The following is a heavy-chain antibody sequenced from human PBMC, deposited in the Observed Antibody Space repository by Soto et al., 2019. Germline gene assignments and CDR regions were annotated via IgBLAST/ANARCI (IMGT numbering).Heavy chain of an antibody. CDR2: IYYSGST. Sequence: SETLSLTCTVSGGSISSGDYYWSWIRQPPGKGLEWIGYIYYSGSTYYNPSLKSRVTISVDTSKNQFSLKLSSVTAADTAVYYCARVEQYCSSTSCSPQNWFDPWGQGALVTVSS. V-gene: IGHV4-30-4*01. CDR1: GGSISSGDYY. CDR3: ARVEQYCSSTSCSPQNWFDP. D-gene: IGHD2-2*01. J-gene: IGHJ5*02.